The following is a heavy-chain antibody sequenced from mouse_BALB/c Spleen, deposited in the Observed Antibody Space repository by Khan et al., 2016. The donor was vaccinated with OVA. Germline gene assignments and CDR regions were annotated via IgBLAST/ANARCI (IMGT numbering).Heavy chain of an antibody. CDR2: INSGSTTI. V-gene: IGHV5-17*02. CDR3: ARGSWAY. J-gene: IGHJ2*01. CDR1: GFTFSSFG. Sequence: EVQLQESGGGLVQPGGSRKLSCAASGFTFSSFGMHWVRQAPEKGLEWVAYINSGSTTIYYADPVKGRFTISRDNHKNTLFLQMTSLRSDDTAMYYCARGSWAYWGQGTTLTVSS. D-gene: IGHD4-1*01.